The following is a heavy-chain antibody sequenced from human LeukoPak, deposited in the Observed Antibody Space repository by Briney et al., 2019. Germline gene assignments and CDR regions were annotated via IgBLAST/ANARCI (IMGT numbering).Heavy chain of an antibody. CDR1: GDSLSSGGYS. CDR2: IRYSGST. D-gene: IGHD3-10*01. Sequence: SETLSLTCEVSGDSLSSGGYSWSWIRQPPGKGLEWIGYIRYSGSTYYNPSLKSRVTISVDTSKNQFSLKLTSVTAADTAVYFCARGGYYGSGNDFRFDPWGQGTLVTVSS. CDR3: ARGGYYGSGNDFRFDP. V-gene: IGHV4-30-4*07. J-gene: IGHJ5*02.